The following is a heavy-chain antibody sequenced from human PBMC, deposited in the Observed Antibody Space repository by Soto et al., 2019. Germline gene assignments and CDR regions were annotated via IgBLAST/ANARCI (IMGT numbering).Heavy chain of an antibody. CDR3: VVVPAAPLRFLEWFYYYYGMDV. V-gene: IGHV2-5*01. CDR2: IYWNDDK. D-gene: IGHD3-3*01. J-gene: IGHJ6*02. CDR1: GFSLSTSGVC. Sequence: GPTLVNPTQTLTLTCTFSGFSLSTSGVCVGWIRQPPGRALEWLALIYWNDDKRYSPSLKSRLTITKDTSKNQVVLTMTNMDPVDTATYYCVVVPAAPLRFLEWFYYYYGMDVWGQGTTVTVS.